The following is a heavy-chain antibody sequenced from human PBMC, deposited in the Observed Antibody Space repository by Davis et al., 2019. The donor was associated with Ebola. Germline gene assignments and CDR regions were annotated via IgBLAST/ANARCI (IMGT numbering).Heavy chain of an antibody. CDR1: GGSFRGYY. V-gene: IGHV4-31*11. CDR3: AISNLWEVDS. D-gene: IGHD1-26*01. Sequence: MPSETLSLTCAVYGGSFRGYYWTWIRQHPGRGLEWIGYFSYGGRTSYNPSLKSRIIISEDTAKNQFSLKLSSVTAADTAVYYCAISNLWEVDSWGQGTLVTVSS. CDR2: FSYGGRT. J-gene: IGHJ4*02.